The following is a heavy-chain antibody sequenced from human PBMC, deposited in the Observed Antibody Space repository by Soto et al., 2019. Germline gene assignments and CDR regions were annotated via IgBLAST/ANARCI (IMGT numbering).Heavy chain of an antibody. CDR1: GVSVGSDGYY. CDR2: IYNSGST. D-gene: IGHD3-10*01. V-gene: IGHV4-31*03. CDR3: ARGGDEYYFDS. Sequence: SETLSLTCTVSGVSVGSDGYYWGWVRQHPEKGLEWIAYIYNSGSTYYNPSLRSRVSISADTSKNQFSLKLRSVSAADTAGYYCARGGDEYYFDSWGQGTLVTVSS. J-gene: IGHJ4*02.